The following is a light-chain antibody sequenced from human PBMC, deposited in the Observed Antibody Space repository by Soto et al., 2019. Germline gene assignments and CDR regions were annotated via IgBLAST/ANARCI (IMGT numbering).Light chain of an antibody. V-gene: IGLV2-8*01. CDR2: EVS. J-gene: IGLJ2*01. Sequence: QSALTQAPSASGSPGQSVTISCTGTSTDVGGYNSVSWFQHHPGKAPKLMIYEVSKRPSGVPDRFSGSKSGNTASLTVSGLQAEDEVDYYCSSYGGSNNLIFGGGTKLTVL. CDR3: SSYGGSNNLI. CDR1: STDVGGYNS.